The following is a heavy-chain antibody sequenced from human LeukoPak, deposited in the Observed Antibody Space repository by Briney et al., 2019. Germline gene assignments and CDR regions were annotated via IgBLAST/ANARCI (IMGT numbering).Heavy chain of an antibody. V-gene: IGHV4-39*01. CDR1: GGSISSSSYY. CDR2: IYYSGST. CDR3: ARRYSGYSSSWFRI. Sequence: SETLSLTCTVSGGSISSSSYYWGWIRQPPGKGLEWIGSIYYSGSTYYNPSLKSRVTISVDTSKNQFSLKLSSVTAADTAVYYCARRYSGYSSSWFRIWGQGTMVTVSS. J-gene: IGHJ3*02. D-gene: IGHD6-13*01.